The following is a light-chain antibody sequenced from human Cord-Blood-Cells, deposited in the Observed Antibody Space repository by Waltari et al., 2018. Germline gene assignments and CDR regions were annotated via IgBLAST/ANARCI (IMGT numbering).Light chain of an antibody. V-gene: IGKV1-9*01. CDR1: QGISSY. CDR3: QQLNSYPTIT. J-gene: IGKJ5*01. CDR2: AES. Sequence: IQLTQSPSFLSASVGDRVTITCRASQGISSYLAWYQQKPGKAPKLLIYAESTLQSGVPSRFSGSGSGTEFTLTISSLQPEDFATYYCQQLNSYPTITFGQGTRLEIK.